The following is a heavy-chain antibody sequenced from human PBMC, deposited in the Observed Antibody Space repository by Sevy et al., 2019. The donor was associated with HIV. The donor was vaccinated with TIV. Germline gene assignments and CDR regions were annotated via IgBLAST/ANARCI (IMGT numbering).Heavy chain of an antibody. CDR2: MNPNSGNT. CDR3: ARGWGDFWSGYPYGMDV. D-gene: IGHD3-3*01. CDR1: GYTFTSYD. V-gene: IGHV1-8*03. J-gene: IGHJ6*02. Sequence: ASVKVSCKASGYTFTSYDINWVRQATGQGLEWMGWMNPNSGNTGYAQKLQGRVTITRNTSISTAYMELSSRRSEDTAGYYCARGWGDFWSGYPYGMDVWGQGTTVTVSS.